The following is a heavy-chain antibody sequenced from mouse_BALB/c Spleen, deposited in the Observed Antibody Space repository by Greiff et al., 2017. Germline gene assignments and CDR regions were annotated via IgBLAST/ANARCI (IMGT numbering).Heavy chain of an antibody. D-gene: IGHD4-1*01. CDR3: ARKKLGVAMDY. CDR2: IDPENGDT. J-gene: IGHJ4*01. V-gene: IGHV14-4*02. CDR1: GFNIKDYY. Sequence: VQLQQSGAELVRSGASVKLSCTASGFNIKDYYMHWVKQRPEQGLEWIGWIDPENGDTEYAPKFQGKATMTADTSSNTAYLQLSSLTSEDTAVYFCARKKLGVAMDYWGQGTSVTVSS.